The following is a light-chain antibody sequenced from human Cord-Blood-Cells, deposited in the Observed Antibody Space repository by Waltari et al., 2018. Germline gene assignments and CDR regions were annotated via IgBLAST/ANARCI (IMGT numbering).Light chain of an antibody. J-gene: IGKJ1*01. V-gene: IGKV4-1*01. CDR3: QHSRT. CDR1: QSVLYSSNIKSY. Sequence: DIVMTQSPDSLAVSLGGRATINCKSSQSVLYSSNIKSYLAWYQQKPGQPPKLLINWASTRESGFTDRFSGSGSGTNFTLTISSQHAEDLSVYYCQHSRTFGQGTKVEIK. CDR2: WAS.